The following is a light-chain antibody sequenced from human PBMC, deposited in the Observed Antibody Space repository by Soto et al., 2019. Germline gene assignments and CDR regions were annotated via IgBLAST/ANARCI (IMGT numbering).Light chain of an antibody. Sequence: DIVMTQSPDSLAVSLGERATLSCRASQSVSSNLAWYQQKPGQAPRLLIYGASTRATGIPARFGGSRSGTEFTLTINSLEPEDFAVYYCQQRNVWPPITFGQGTRLEIK. CDR1: QSVSSN. J-gene: IGKJ5*01. CDR2: GAS. V-gene: IGKV3-15*01. CDR3: QQRNVWPPIT.